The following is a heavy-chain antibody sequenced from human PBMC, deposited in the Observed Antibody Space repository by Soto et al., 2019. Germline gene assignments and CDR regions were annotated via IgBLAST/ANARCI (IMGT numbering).Heavy chain of an antibody. D-gene: IGHD2-15*01. V-gene: IGHV4-34*01. J-gene: IGHJ5*02. Sequence: SETLSLTCAVYGGTFSGYYWSWIRQPPGKGLEWIGEINHSGSTNYNPSLKSRVTISVDTSKNQFSLKLSSVTAADTAVYYCARDPRRYCSGGSCPRGTFDPWGQGTLVTVSS. CDR1: GGTFSGYY. CDR3: ARDPRRYCSGGSCPRGTFDP. CDR2: INHSGST.